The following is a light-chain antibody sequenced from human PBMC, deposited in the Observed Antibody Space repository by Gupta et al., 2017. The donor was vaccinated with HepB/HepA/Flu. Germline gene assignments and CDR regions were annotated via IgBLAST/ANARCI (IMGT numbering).Light chain of an antibody. CDR3: MQSLQTPRT. V-gene: IGKV2-28*01. J-gene: IGKJ1*01. Sequence: DILITQSPLSLRVTPGEPASISCRASQSLLHSNGYNYLDWYLQKPGQSPQLLIYLDSKRASGVPDRFSGSGSGADFTLKISRVEAEDVGVYYCMQSLQTPRTFGQGTKVEIK. CDR1: QSLLHSNGYNY. CDR2: LDS.